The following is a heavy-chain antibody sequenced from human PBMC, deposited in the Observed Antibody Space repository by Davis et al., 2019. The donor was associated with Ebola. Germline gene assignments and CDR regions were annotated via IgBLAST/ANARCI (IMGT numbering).Heavy chain of an antibody. J-gene: IGHJ6*02. V-gene: IGHV4-34*01. CDR2: INHSGST. CDR3: ARGLGLSSGWYFYYYGMDV. CDR1: GGSFSGYY. D-gene: IGHD6-19*01. Sequence: SQTLSLTCAVYGGSFSGYYWSWIRQPPGKGLEWIGEINHSGSTNYNPSLKSRVTISVDTSKNQFSLKLSSVTAADTAVYYCARGLGLSSGWYFYYYGMDVWGQGTTVTVSS.